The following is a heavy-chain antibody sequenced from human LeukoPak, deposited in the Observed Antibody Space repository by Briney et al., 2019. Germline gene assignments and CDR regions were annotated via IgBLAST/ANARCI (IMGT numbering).Heavy chain of an antibody. CDR2: IYSGGST. CDR3: ARGRGYSSSHLDY. CDR1: GFTVSSNY. V-gene: IGHV3-53*04. J-gene: IGHJ4*02. Sequence: SGRSLRRSCAASGFTVSSNYMSWVRQAPGKGLEWDPVIYSGGSTYYADSVKGRFTISRHNSKNTLYLQMNSERAEETAVYYCARGRGYSSSHLDYWGQGTLVTVSS. D-gene: IGHD6-13*01.